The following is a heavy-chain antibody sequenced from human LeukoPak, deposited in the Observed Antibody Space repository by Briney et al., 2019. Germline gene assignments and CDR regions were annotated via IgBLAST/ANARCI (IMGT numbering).Heavy chain of an antibody. J-gene: IGHJ4*02. CDR3: ARGYNSNWRDLFDY. CDR1: GYTFTSYF. Sequence: ASVKASCKASGYTFTSYFMHWVRQAPGQGLEWMGIINSGGGFTTYAQKFQGRVTMTRDTSTSTIYMELSSLRSDDTAVYYCARGYNSNWRDLFDYWGQGTLVTVSS. CDR2: INSGGGFT. V-gene: IGHV1-46*01. D-gene: IGHD6-13*01.